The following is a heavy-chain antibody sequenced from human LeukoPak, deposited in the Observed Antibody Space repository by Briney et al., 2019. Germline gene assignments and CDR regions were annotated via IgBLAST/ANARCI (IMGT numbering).Heavy chain of an antibody. J-gene: IGHJ4*02. Sequence: PGGSLRLSCEASGFSFSNYGMHWARQAPGKGLEWVAVIWDDGSYKYYADSVKGRFTISRDNSKNTLYLQMNSLRAEDTAVYYCAKPTRGSGSFLIDYWGQGTLVTVSS. CDR3: AKPTRGSGSFLIDY. V-gene: IGHV3-33*06. D-gene: IGHD1-26*01. CDR2: IWDDGSYK. CDR1: GFSFSNYG.